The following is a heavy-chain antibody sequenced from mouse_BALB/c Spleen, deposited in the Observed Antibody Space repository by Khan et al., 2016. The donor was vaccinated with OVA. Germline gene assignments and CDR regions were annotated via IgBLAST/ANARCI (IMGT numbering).Heavy chain of an antibody. CDR1: GFSLSNYG. Sequence: QVQLKESGPGLVAPSQTLSITCTVSGFSLSNYGVHWVRQPPGKGLEWLGVIWAGGSTNHTSALMSRLSISKDDSKSQVFLKRNSLQTDDTAMYYCARAFYNGAWVAYWGQGTLVTGSA. V-gene: IGHV2-9*02. CDR3: ARAFYNGAWVAY. J-gene: IGHJ3*01. D-gene: IGHD1-3*01. CDR2: IWAGGST.